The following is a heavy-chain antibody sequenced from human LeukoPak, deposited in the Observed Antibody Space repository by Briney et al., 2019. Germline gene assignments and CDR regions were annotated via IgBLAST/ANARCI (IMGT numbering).Heavy chain of an antibody. CDR3: AREPITSGGNDAFDI. CDR1: GYSISSGYY. D-gene: IGHD3-16*01. CDR2: LFHSGST. J-gene: IGHJ3*02. Sequence: SETLSLTCTVSGYSISSGYYWGWIRQPPGKGLEWIGSLFHSGSTYYNPSLKSRVTISIDTSKNQFSLKLNSVTAADTAVFYCAREPITSGGNDAFDIWGQGTMVTVSS. V-gene: IGHV4-38-2*02.